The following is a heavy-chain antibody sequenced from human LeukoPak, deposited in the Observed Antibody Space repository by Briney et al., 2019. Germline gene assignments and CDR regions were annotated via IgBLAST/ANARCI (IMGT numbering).Heavy chain of an antibody. CDR3: ARGLQNYYGSGSPPNYFDY. Sequence: RGSLRLSCAASGFTFSSYAMSWVRQAPGKGLEWVSAISGSGGSTFYADSVKGRFTISRDHSKNTLYLQMNGLRAEDTAVFYCARGLQNYYGSGSPPNYFDYWGQGTLVTVSS. D-gene: IGHD3-10*01. V-gene: IGHV3-23*01. CDR1: GFTFSSYA. CDR2: ISGSGGST. J-gene: IGHJ4*02.